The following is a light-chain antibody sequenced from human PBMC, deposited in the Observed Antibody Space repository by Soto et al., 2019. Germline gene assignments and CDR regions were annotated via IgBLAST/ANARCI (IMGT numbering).Light chain of an antibody. V-gene: IGLV2-23*01. J-gene: IGLJ3*02. CDR2: EDS. CDR1: SSDVGGYKL. CDR3: SSYAGSSTWV. Sequence: QSALTQPASVSGSPGQSITITCTGTSSDVGGYKLVSWYQQHPGKAPKLMIYEDSKRPSGLFNRFSGSKSGNTASLTISGLQAEDEADYYCSSYAGSSTWVFGGGTKPTVL.